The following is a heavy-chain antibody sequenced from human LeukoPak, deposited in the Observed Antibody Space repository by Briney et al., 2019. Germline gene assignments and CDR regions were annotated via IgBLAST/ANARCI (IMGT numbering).Heavy chain of an antibody. V-gene: IGHV3-23*01. CDR3: AKDKALEYFQH. CDR1: GFTFKNYM. J-gene: IGHJ1*01. Sequence: PGGSLRLSCVVSGFTFKNYMLSWVRQAPGKGLEWVSGISGSGTSPYYADSVRGRFTISRDNSKNTLYLQMNSLRGEDTAIYYCAKDKALEYFQHWGQGILVTVSS. CDR2: ISGSGTSP.